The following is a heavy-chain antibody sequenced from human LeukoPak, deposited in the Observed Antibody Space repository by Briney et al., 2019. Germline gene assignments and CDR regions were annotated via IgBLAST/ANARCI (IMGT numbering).Heavy chain of an antibody. CDR3: TRDTDYGSATNYFDS. CDR1: GFTFDDYA. CDR2: ISWEGHTT. V-gene: IGHV3-43*01. D-gene: IGHD3-10*01. J-gene: IGHJ4*02. Sequence: PGGSLRLSCAASGFTFDDYAVDWVRQAPGKGLEWVALISWEGHTTYYADSVRGRFTISRDNSKNSLYLQMNSLRTEDTAFYYCTRDTDYGSATNYFDSWGQGTLVSVSS.